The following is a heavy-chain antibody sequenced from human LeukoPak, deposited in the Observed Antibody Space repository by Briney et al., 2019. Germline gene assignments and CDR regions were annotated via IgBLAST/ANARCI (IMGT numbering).Heavy chain of an antibody. D-gene: IGHD3-22*01. V-gene: IGHV1-18*01. CDR3: ARDDDSSGNSHPSYYYYYMDV. Sequence: GASVKVSCKASGYTFTSYGISWVRQAPGQGLEWMGWISAYNGNTNYAQKLQGRVTMTTDTSTSTAYMELRSLRSDDTAVYYCARDDDSSGNSHPSYYYYYMDVWGKGTTVTVSS. CDR2: ISAYNGNT. J-gene: IGHJ6*03. CDR1: GYTFTSYG.